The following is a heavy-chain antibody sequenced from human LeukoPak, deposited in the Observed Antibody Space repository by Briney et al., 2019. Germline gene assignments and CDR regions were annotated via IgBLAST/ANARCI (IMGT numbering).Heavy chain of an antibody. CDR3: ARSRLAVVVVAANY. Sequence: GGSLRLSCAASGFTVSSNYMSWVRQAPGKGLEWVSVIYSGGSTYYADSVKGRFTISRDNSKNTLYLQMNSLRAEDTAVYYCARSRLAVVVVAANYWGQGTLVTVSS. CDR1: GFTVSSNY. V-gene: IGHV3-53*01. D-gene: IGHD2-15*01. CDR2: IYSGGST. J-gene: IGHJ4*02.